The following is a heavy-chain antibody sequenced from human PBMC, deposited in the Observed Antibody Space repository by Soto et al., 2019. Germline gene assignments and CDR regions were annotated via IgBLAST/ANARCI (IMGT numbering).Heavy chain of an antibody. D-gene: IGHD2-15*01. CDR3: ARKGCCYADYMEV. CDR2: IYYSGST. J-gene: IGHJ6*03. Sequence: QVQLQESGPGLVKPSQTLSLTCTVSGGSISSGGYYWSWIRQHPGEGLEGIGDIYYSGSTHYNPALQGRVSLSVDTSENQFSLRLSSVTAADQAVYLLARKGCCYADYMEVWGKGTTVTVSS. V-gene: IGHV4-31*03. CDR1: GGSISSGGYY.